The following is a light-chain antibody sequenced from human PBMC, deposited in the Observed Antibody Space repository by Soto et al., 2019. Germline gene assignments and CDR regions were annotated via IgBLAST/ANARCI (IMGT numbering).Light chain of an antibody. CDR3: QSYDGSLATSI. V-gene: IGLV1-40*01. J-gene: IGLJ2*01. CDR1: SSNLGAGYD. Sequence: SVLTQPPSVSGTPGQRVSISCTGTSSNLGAGYDVHWYQQLPGAAPRLLIFGNNVRPSGVPDRFSGSKSGTSASLAITGLQAEDEAIYHCQSYDGSLATSIFGAGTKATVL. CDR2: GNN.